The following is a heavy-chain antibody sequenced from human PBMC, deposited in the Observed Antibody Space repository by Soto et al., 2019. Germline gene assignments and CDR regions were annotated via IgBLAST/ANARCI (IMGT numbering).Heavy chain of an antibody. J-gene: IGHJ3*02. Sequence: EVQLVESGGGLVQPGGSLRLSCAASGFTFSSYWMHWVRQAPGKGLVWVSRINSDGSRTNFADSVKGRITISRDNAKNTLYHQRNSLTAEDTAVYYDERFFVGSYDIWGQGTMVIVSS. D-gene: IGHD1-26*01. CDR2: INSDGSRT. V-gene: IGHV3-74*01. CDR3: ERFFVGSYDI. CDR1: GFTFSSYW.